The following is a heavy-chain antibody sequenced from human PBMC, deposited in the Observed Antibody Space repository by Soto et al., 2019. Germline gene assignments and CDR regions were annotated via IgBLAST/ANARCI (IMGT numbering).Heavy chain of an antibody. Sequence: QVQLVQSGAEVKKPGSSVKVSCKASGGKFSRYAISWVRQAPGQGLEWMGGILPSFGTANYAQKYQGRVPITAEESKIKAYFELSSLLSEDTDVYYCASPHQSYSISWYFRYWGQGTLVTVSS. V-gene: IGHV1-69*01. CDR3: ASPHQSYSISWYFRY. CDR1: GGKFSRYA. D-gene: IGHD6-13*01. J-gene: IGHJ4*02. CDR2: ILPSFGTA.